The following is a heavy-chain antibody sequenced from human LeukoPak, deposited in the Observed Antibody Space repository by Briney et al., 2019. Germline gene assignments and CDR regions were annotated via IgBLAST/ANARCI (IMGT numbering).Heavy chain of an antibody. V-gene: IGHV3-9*01. CDR1: GFTFDDYA. J-gene: IGHJ4*02. Sequence: GGSLRLSCAASGFTFDDYAMYWVRQAPGKGLEWVSGISWNSGSIGYADSVKGRFTISRDNAKNSLYLQMNSLRAEDTAVYYCAKDFSYSSGWYLIGSDYWGQGTLVTVSS. CDR2: ISWNSGSI. CDR3: AKDFSYSSGWYLIGSDY. D-gene: IGHD6-19*01.